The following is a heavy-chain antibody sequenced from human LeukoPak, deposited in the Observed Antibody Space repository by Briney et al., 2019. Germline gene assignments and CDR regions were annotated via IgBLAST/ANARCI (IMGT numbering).Heavy chain of an antibody. CDR3: ARALDSSGWYGPVPFYFDY. V-gene: IGHV4-59*01. CDR1: GGSISSYY. D-gene: IGHD6-19*01. J-gene: IGHJ4*02. CDR2: IYYSGST. Sequence: SETLSLTCTVSGGSISSYYWCWIRQPPGKGLEWIGYIYYSGSTNYNPSLKSRVTISVDTSKNQFSLKLSSVTAADTAVYYCARALDSSGWYGPVPFYFDYWGQGTLVTVSS.